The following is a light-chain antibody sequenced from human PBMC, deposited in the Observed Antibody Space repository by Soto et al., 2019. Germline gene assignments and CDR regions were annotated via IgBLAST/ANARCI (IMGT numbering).Light chain of an antibody. Sequence: AIRMTQSPSSLSASTGDRVTITCRASQGISSYLAWYQQKPGKAPKLLIYAASTLQSGVPSRFSGSGSGIDFTLTISCLQSEDFATYYCQQYYSYPGFGQGTKVEIK. CDR2: AAS. V-gene: IGKV1-8*01. CDR3: QQYYSYPG. J-gene: IGKJ1*01. CDR1: QGISSY.